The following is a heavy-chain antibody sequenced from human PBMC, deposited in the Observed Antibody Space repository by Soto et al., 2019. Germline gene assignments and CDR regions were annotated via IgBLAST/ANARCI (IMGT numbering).Heavy chain of an antibody. CDR3: ARPVEMATISRSYLFY. D-gene: IGHD5-12*01. CDR2: IIPIFGTA. V-gene: IGHV1-69*01. CDR1: GGTFSSYA. J-gene: IGHJ4*02. Sequence: QVQLVQSGAEVKKPGSSVKVSCKASGGTFSSYAINWVRQAPGQGLEWMGGIIPIFGTANYAQKFQGRVTITADESTSTAYMEVSSLRSEDTAVYYCARPVEMATISRSYLFYWGQGTLVTVSS.